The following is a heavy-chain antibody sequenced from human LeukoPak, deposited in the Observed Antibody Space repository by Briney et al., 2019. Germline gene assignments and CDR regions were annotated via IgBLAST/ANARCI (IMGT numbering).Heavy chain of an antibody. CDR1: GGSISSYY. CDR3: ARAPRWLLSLDAFDI. D-gene: IGHD5-24*01. J-gene: IGHJ3*02. V-gene: IGHV4-59*01. Sequence: ASETLPLTCTVSGGSISSYYWSWIRQPPGKGLEWIGYIYYSGSTNYNPSLKGRVTISVDTSKNQFSLKLSSVTAAGTAVYYCARAPRWLLSLDAFDIWGQGTMVTVSS. CDR2: IYYSGST.